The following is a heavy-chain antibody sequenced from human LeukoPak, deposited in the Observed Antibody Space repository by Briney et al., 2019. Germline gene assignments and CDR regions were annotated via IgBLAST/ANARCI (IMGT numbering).Heavy chain of an antibody. Sequence: GGSLRLSCEASGITFNIYWMHWVRQAPGKGLVWVSRINPDGTETDYADSVKGRFTISRDNAKNTLYLQMNSLRVEDAAVYFCVNHDYGDSYVGGGQGTLVTVSS. D-gene: IGHD4-17*01. CDR3: VNHDYGDSYVG. CDR1: GITFNIYW. J-gene: IGHJ4*02. CDR2: INPDGTET. V-gene: IGHV3-74*01.